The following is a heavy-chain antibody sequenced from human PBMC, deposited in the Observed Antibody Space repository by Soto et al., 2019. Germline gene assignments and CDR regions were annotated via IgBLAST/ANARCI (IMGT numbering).Heavy chain of an antibody. J-gene: IGHJ5*02. CDR3: ATDAGIAARPNCFDP. CDR2: ISSSSSYI. V-gene: IGHV3-21*01. CDR1: GFAFSSYS. Sequence: PRGALRLSGAASGFAFSSYSMNWVRQAPGKGLEWVSSISSSSSYIYYADSVKGRFTISRDNAKNSLYLQMNSLRAEDTAVYYCATDAGIAARPNCFDPWGQGTLVTVSS. D-gene: IGHD6-6*01.